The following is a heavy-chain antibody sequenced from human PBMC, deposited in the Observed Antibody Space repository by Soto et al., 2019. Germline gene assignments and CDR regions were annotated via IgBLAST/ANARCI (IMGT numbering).Heavy chain of an antibody. CDR1: GYTFTNYD. V-gene: IGHV1-18*01. Sequence: QVHLVQSGAGVKKPGASVKVSCKASGYTFTNYDINWLRQAPGQGLEWMGWISTYTGNTNYAQKLQGRITITTVRSTSTAYMELMSLRTDVTVVYYCARGYYCGSGRPSPGGMDVWGQGTTVTVSS. CDR3: ARGYYCGSGRPSPGGMDV. D-gene: IGHD3-10*01. CDR2: ISTYTGNT. J-gene: IGHJ6*02.